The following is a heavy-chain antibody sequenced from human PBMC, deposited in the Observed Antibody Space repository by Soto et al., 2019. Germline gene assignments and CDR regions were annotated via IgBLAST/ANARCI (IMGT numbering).Heavy chain of an antibody. CDR1: GYSFATSG. Sequence: QVKLVQSGTEVKKPGASLKVSCKASGYSFATSGMSWVRQAPGQGLEWMGWISVYNGNTNYDQNLQDRVTMTTDTSTSTAYLELRTLRSDDTAVYYCARAGQYYDASGYGAWGQGTLVTVSS. CDR2: ISVYNGNT. D-gene: IGHD5-12*01. V-gene: IGHV1-18*01. J-gene: IGHJ5*02. CDR3: ARAGQYYDASGYGA.